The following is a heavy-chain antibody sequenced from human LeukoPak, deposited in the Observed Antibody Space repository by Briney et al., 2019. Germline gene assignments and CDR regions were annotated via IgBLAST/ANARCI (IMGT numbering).Heavy chain of an antibody. D-gene: IGHD3-3*01. CDR2: IGAGGGGI. CDR1: GSTFSSYA. Sequence: PGGSLRLSCAASGSTFSSYAMSWVRQAPGKGLEWVSTIGAGGGGIFYADSVKGRFTISRDNSKNTLYLQMNSLKTEDTAVYYCTTGYDFWSGYPDLDYWGQGTLVTVSS. J-gene: IGHJ4*02. V-gene: IGHV3-23*01. CDR3: TTGYDFWSGYPDLDY.